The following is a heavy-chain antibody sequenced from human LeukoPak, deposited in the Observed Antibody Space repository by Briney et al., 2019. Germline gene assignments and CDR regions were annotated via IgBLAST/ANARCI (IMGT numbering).Heavy chain of an antibody. CDR2: ISGSGGST. J-gene: IGHJ6*02. D-gene: IGHD5-18*01. CDR3: AKSYSYGPYYYYGMDV. V-gene: IGHV3-23*01. CDR1: GFTFSSYA. Sequence: GESLKISCAASGFTFSSYAMSWVRQAPGKGLEWVSAISGSGGSTYYADSVKGRFTISRDNSKNTLYLQMNSLRAEDTAVYYCAKSYSYGPYYYYGMDVWGQGTTVTVSS.